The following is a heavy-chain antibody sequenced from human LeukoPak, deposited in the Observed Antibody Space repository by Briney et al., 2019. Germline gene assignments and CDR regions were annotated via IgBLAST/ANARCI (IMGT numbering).Heavy chain of an antibody. Sequence: PSETLSLTCGVFGGPFSGYYWSWIRQPPGKGLEWLGENNHVGSSNYNASLKSRVCISVDTSKNQFSLKMTSVTAADTAVYYCARGRITRRTGSYYAEYFHPWGQGTLVTVSS. CDR1: GGPFSGYY. D-gene: IGHD3-10*01. CDR2: NNHVGSS. J-gene: IGHJ1*01. CDR3: ARGRITRRTGSYYAEYFHP. V-gene: IGHV4-34*01.